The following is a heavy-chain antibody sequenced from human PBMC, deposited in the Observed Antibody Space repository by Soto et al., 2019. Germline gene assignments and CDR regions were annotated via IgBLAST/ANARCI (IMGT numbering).Heavy chain of an antibody. CDR3: ATSDYDILTGYPDDSFDI. V-gene: IGHV1-69*02. Sequence: VASVKVSCKASGGTFSSYTISWVRQAPGQGLEWMGRIIPILGIANYAQKFQGRVTITADKSTSTAYMELSSLRSEDTAVYYCATSDYDILTGYPDDSFDIWGQGNPGPRLL. J-gene: IGHJ3*02. CDR1: GGTFSSYT. D-gene: IGHD3-9*01. CDR2: IIPILGIA.